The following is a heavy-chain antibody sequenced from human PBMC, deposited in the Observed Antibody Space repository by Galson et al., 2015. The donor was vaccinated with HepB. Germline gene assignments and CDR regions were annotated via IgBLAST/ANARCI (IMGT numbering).Heavy chain of an antibody. V-gene: IGHV1-18*01. CDR1: SYTFSSYS. Sequence: SVKVSCKASSYTFSSYSITWVRQAPGQGLEWMGWISPYNGDTKYARKFQGRVSMTADTSTSTAYMELRSLRSDDTAVYYCARGALVVAVGATQNNWFDPWGRGTLVTVSS. CDR2: ISPYNGDT. CDR3: ARGALVVAVGATQNNWFDP. D-gene: IGHD2-15*01. J-gene: IGHJ5*02.